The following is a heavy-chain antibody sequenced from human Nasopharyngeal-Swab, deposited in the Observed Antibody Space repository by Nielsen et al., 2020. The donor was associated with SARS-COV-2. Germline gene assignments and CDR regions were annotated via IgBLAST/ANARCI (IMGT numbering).Heavy chain of an antibody. D-gene: IGHD3-10*01. CDR2: IYYSGST. CDR3: ARVGSWFGLYYFDY. J-gene: IGHJ4*02. CDR1: GGSISSGGYY. Sequence: LRLSCTVSGGSISSGGYYWSWIRQHPGKGLEWIGYIYYSGSTYYNPSLKNRVTISVDTSKNQFSLKLSSVTAADTAVYYCARVGSWFGLYYFDYWGQGTLVTVSS. V-gene: IGHV4-31*03.